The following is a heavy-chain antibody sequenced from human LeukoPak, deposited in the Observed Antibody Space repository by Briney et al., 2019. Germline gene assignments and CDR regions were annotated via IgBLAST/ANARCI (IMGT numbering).Heavy chain of an antibody. CDR2: IYPGDSDT. D-gene: IGHD1-1*01. J-gene: IGHJ4*02. V-gene: IGHV5-51*01. CDR1: GYSFSIYW. CDR3: VRRTTITTRGATDY. Sequence: GESLKISCNASGYSFSIYWIGWVRQMPGKGLEWMGIIYPGDSDTRYRPSFQGQVTMSADKSNGTAYLQWGSLKASDTAIYYCVRRTTITTRGATDYWGQGTLVTVSS.